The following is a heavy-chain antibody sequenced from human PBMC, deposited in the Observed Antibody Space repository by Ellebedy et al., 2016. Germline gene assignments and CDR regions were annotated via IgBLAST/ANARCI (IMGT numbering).Heavy chain of an antibody. V-gene: IGHV3-74*01. D-gene: IGHD3-3*01. J-gene: IGHJ5*02. CDR1: GFTFSNFW. CDR2: ITGDGSGT. Sequence: HTGGSLRLSCAASGFTFSNFWMHWVRQAPGKGLVWVSRITGDGSGTIYADSVKGRFTISRDNAKNTLYLQMNSLRAEDTAVYYCAREVSRAPIFGKGWFDPWGQGTLVSVPS. CDR3: AREVSRAPIFGKGWFDP.